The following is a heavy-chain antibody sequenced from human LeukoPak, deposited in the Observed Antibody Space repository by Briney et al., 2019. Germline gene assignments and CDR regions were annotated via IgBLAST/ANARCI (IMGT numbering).Heavy chain of an antibody. CDR1: GFTFSNYW. CDR3: ALGDSFDY. J-gene: IGHJ4*02. Sequence: GGSLRLSCAASGFTFSNYWMTWVRQAPGKGLEWVANIKQDGREGFYADSMKGRFTISRDNAKNSVYLQMSSLRGEDTALYYCALGDSFDYWGQGTLVTVSS. D-gene: IGHD3-16*01. CDR2: IKQDGREG. V-gene: IGHV3-7*01.